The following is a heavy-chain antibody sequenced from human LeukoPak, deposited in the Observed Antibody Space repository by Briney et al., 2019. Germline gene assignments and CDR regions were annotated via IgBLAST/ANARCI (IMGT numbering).Heavy chain of an antibody. CDR3: ARQIVGFAGYSSGWTRWHYYYMDV. Sequence: SETLSLTCSVSGGSISSSNYYWGWIRQPPGKGLEWIGNIYYSGSTYYNPSLKSRVNISVDTSKNQFSLKLSSVTAADTAVYYCARQIVGFAGYSSGWTRWHYYYMDVWGKGTTVTISS. CDR2: IYYSGST. J-gene: IGHJ6*03. V-gene: IGHV4-39*01. D-gene: IGHD6-19*01. CDR1: GGSISSSNYY.